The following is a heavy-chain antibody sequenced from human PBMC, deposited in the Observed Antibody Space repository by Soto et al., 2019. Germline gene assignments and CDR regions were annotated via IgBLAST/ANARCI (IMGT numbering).Heavy chain of an antibody. J-gene: IGHJ4*02. V-gene: IGHV3-15*01. CDR2: IKSKTDGGTT. CDR1: GFTFSNAW. D-gene: IGHD2-2*01. Sequence: PGGSLRLSCAASGFTFSNAWMSWVRQAPGKGLEWVGRIKSKTDGGTTDYAAPVKGRFTISRDDSKNTLYLQMDSLKTEDTAVYYCTTLYCSSTSCYWPYWGQGTLVTVSS. CDR3: TTLYCSSTSCYWPY.